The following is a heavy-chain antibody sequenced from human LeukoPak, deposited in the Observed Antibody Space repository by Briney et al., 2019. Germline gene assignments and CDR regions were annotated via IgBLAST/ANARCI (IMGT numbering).Heavy chain of an antibody. D-gene: IGHD6-13*01. V-gene: IGHV3-30*02. CDR2: IRYDGSGK. CDR1: GFTFSSYG. J-gene: IGHJ3*02. CDR3: SNPEGAAAAGYDAFDI. Sequence: GGSLRLSCAASGFTFSSYGMHWVRQAPGKGLEWVAFIRYDGSGKYYADSVKGRFTISRDNSKNTLYLQMNRRRSEDTAVYFCSNPEGAAAAGYDAFDIWGQGTMVTVSS.